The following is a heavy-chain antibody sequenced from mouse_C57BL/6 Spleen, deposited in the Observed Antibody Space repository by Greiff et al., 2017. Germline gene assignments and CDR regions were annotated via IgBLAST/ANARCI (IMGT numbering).Heavy chain of an antibody. CDR1: GYTFTDSN. CDR3: AREVNYYGSSLDY. Sequence: VQLQQSGPELVKPGASVKMSCKASGYTFTDSNMHWVKQSHGKSLEWIGYINPNNGGTSYNQKFKGKATLTVNKSSSTAYMELRSLTSEDSAVYYCAREVNYYGSSLDYWGQGTTLTVSS. CDR2: INPNNGGT. V-gene: IGHV1-22*01. J-gene: IGHJ2*01. D-gene: IGHD1-1*01.